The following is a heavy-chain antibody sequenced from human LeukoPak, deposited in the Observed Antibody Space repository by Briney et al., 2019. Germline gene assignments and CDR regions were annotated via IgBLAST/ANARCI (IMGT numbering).Heavy chain of an antibody. J-gene: IGHJ4*02. CDR3: ARAEIYYDSSGYYFY. CDR2: INPNSGGT. D-gene: IGHD3-22*01. Sequence: ASVKVSCKASGYTFTGYYMHWVRQAPGQGLERMGWINPNSGGTNYAQKFQGRVTMTRDTPISTAYMELSRLRSDDTAVYYCARAEIYYDSSGYYFYWGQGTLVTVSS. CDR1: GYTFTGYY. V-gene: IGHV1-2*02.